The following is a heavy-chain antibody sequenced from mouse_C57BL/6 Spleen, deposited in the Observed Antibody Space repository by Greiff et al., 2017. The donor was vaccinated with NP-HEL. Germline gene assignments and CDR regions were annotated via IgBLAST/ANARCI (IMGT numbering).Heavy chain of an antibody. V-gene: IGHV5-12*01. J-gene: IGHJ1*03. CDR1: GFTFSDYY. D-gene: IGHD1-1*01. CDR3: ARSYYGSWYFDV. Sequence: EVKLVESGGGLVQPGGSLKLSCAASGFTFSDYYMYWVRQTPEKRLEWVAYISNGGGSTYYPDTVKGRFTISRDNAKNTLYLQMSRLKSEDTAMYYCARSYYGSWYFDVWGTGTTVTVSS. CDR2: ISNGGGST.